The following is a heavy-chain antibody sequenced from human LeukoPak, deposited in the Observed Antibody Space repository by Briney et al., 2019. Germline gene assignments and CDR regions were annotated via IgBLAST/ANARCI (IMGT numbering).Heavy chain of an antibody. CDR2: INPNSGGT. Sequence: EASVKVSCKASRYTFTDYYMHWVRQAPGQGLEWMGWINPNSGGTNYAQKFQGRVTMTRDTSISTAHMELSRLRSDDTAVYYCARVIVGATGLDVWGKGTTVTVSS. V-gene: IGHV1-2*02. D-gene: IGHD1-26*01. J-gene: IGHJ6*04. CDR1: RYTFTDYY. CDR3: ARVIVGATGLDV.